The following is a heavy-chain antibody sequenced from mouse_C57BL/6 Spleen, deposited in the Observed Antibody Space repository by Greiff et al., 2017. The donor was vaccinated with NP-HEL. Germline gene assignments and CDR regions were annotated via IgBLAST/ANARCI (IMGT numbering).Heavy chain of an antibody. Sequence: QVHVKQSGAELARPGASVKLSCKASGYTFTSYGLSWVKQRTGQGLEWIGAIYPRSGNTYYNEKFKGKATLTADKSSSTAYKELRSLTSEDSAVCFCARGGDSSGYDAMDYWGQGTSVTVSS. CDR1: GYTFTSYG. J-gene: IGHJ4*01. D-gene: IGHD3-2*02. CDR2: IYPRSGNT. CDR3: ARGGDSSGYDAMDY. V-gene: IGHV1-81*01.